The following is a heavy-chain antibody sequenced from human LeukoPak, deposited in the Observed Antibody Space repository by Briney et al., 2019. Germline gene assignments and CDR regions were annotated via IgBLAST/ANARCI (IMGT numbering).Heavy chain of an antibody. Sequence: GGSLRLSCAASGFTFDDYAMHWVRQAPGKGLEWVSLISWDGGSTYYADSVKGRFTISRDNSKSSLYLQMNSLRAEDTALYYCAKVSGEYSSSSGDYWGQGTLVTVSS. CDR1: GFTFDDYA. CDR3: AKVSGEYSSSSGDY. V-gene: IGHV3-43D*03. CDR2: ISWDGGST. J-gene: IGHJ4*02. D-gene: IGHD6-6*01.